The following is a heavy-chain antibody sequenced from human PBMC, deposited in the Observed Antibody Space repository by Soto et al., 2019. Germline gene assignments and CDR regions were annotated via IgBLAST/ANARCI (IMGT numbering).Heavy chain of an antibody. CDR1: GFTFSTYA. CDR2: ISYDGNDK. J-gene: IGHJ4*02. Sequence: RRLSCAASGFTFSTYAMHWVRQAPGKGLEWVALISYDGNDKYYADSVKGRFTISRDNSKNALYLQMNSLRPEDTAVYYCARWSVGTTTGGFDYWGQGTLVTVSS. V-gene: IGHV3-30-3*01. D-gene: IGHD1-26*01. CDR3: ARWSVGTTTGGFDY.